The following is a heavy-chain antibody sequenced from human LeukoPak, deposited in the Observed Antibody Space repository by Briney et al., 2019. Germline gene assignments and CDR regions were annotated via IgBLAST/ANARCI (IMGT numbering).Heavy chain of an antibody. CDR3: ARDAGLTIGSGSYPPLDY. D-gene: IGHD3-10*01. CDR2: IWYDGSNK. J-gene: IGHJ4*02. CDR1: GFTFSSYG. V-gene: IGHV3-33*01. Sequence: PGGSLRLSCAASGFTFSSYGMHWVRQAPGKGLEWVAVIWYDGSNKYYADSVKGRLTISRDNSKNTLYLQMNSLRAEDTAVYYCARDAGLTIGSGSYPPLDYWGQGTLVTVSS.